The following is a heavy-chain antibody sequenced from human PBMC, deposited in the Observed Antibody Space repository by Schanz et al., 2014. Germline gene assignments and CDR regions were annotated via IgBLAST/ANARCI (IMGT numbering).Heavy chain of an antibody. V-gene: IGHV3-11*04. CDR1: GFPFSDYF. D-gene: IGHD3-10*01. J-gene: IGHJ5*02. Sequence: VQLLESGGGLVQPGGSLRLSCTASGFPFSDYFMAWIRQPPGRGLEWVSYIGNGGVTIYYADSVKGRFTISRDNAKNSLFLQMNSLRAEDTAVYYCAGPALWFGDNCFDPWGQGTLVTVSS. CDR2: IGNGGVTI. CDR3: AGPALWFGDNCFDP.